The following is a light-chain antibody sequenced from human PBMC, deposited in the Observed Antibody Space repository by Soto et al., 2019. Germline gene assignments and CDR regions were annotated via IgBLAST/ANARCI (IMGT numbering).Light chain of an antibody. J-gene: IGKJ5*01. Sequence: EVVLPQSPATLSLSPGERATLSCMASQSISSDYLVWYQQKPGQAPRLLIYGASSRATGIPARFSGSGSGTEFTLTISSLQSEDFAVYYCQQYNNGLRITFGQGTRLEIK. CDR3: QQYNNGLRIT. V-gene: IGKV3-15*01. CDR1: QSISSD. CDR2: GAS.